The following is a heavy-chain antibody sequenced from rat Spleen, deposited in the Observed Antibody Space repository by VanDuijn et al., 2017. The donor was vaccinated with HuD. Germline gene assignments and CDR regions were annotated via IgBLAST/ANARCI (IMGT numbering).Heavy chain of an antibody. J-gene: IGHJ2*01. D-gene: IGHD1-9*01. V-gene: IGHV5-7*01. CDR1: GFTFSDFY. CDR3: ARPTTGIPFNY. CDR2: IIYDGTRT. Sequence: EVQLVESGGGLVQPGRSLKLSCATSGFTFSDFYMAWVRQAPTKGLEWVATIIYDGTRTFYRDSVKGRFTISRDTAQNILYLQMNSPRSEDTAIYYCARPTTGIPFNYWGQGVMVTVSS.